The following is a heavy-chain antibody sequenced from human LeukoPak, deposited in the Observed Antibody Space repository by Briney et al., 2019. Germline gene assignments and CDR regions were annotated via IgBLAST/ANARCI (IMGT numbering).Heavy chain of an antibody. V-gene: IGHV7-4-1*02. CDR2: INTNTGNQ. CDR1: GYTFSSYA. D-gene: IGHD3/OR15-3a*01. J-gene: IGHJ3*02. CDR3: ARSGFWTDHPAFAI. Sequence: AVKVSCKSSGYTFSSYALNLVRQAPGQGLEWMGWINTNTGNQTYAQGFTGRFVFSLDTSVPTAYLKIRSITDEDTALYYCARSGFWTDHPAFAIWGQGPMVTVSS.